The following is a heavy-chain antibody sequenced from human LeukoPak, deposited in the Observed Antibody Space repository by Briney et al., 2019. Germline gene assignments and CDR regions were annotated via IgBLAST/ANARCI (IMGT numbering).Heavy chain of an antibody. D-gene: IGHD3-10*01. CDR2: ISYDGSNK. CDR1: GFTFSSYA. J-gene: IGHJ4*02. Sequence: AGGSLRLSCAASGFTFSSYAMHWFRQAPAKGLYSVAVISYDGSNKYYADSVKGRFTISRDNSKNTLYLQMNSLRAEDTAVYYCARDGGGSGSYVDYWGQGTLVTVSS. V-gene: IGHV3-30*01. CDR3: ARDGGGSGSYVDY.